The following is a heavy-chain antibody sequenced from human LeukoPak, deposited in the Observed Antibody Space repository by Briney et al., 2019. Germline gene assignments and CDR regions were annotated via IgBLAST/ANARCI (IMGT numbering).Heavy chain of an antibody. CDR3: ARGGKQWRGGNYFDS. Sequence: ASVKVSCKASGYTFTDYALHWVRQAPGQSLEWMGWITTGRGETRYSQEFQSPITFTRDTSASTVYMDLSDLRSEDTAVYYCARGGKQWRGGNYFDSWGQGTLVAVSS. V-gene: IGHV1-3*03. D-gene: IGHD6-19*01. CDR2: ITTGRGET. J-gene: IGHJ4*02. CDR1: GYTFTDYA.